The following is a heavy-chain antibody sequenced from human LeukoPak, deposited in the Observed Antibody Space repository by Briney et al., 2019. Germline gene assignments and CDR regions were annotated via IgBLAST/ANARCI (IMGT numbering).Heavy chain of an antibody. CDR3: ARLVVVAATPGYFDY. CDR2: ISSGTSYT. J-gene: IGHJ4*02. V-gene: IGHV3-11*06. CDR1: GFTFSDYY. D-gene: IGHD2-15*01. Sequence: GGSLRLSCAASGFTFSDYYMSWIRQAPGKGLEWVSNISSGTSYTNYADSVKGRFTISRDNAKNSLYLQMNNLRAEDTALYYCARLVVVAATPGYFDYWGQGTLVTVSS.